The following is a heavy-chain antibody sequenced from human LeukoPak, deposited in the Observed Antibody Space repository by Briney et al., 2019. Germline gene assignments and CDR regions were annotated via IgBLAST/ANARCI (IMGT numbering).Heavy chain of an antibody. CDR1: GYTFTGYY. CDR3: ARSALYGHSGSIDY. V-gene: IGHV1-2*02. CDR2: ITPYSGNT. D-gene: IGHD5-12*01. Sequence: ASVKVSCKSSGYTFTGYYIHWVRQAPGQGLEWMGFITPYSGNTNYAQKFQGRVTMTRDMSIITSYMELTRLTSDDSAVYYCARSALYGHSGSIDYWGQGTPVIVSS. J-gene: IGHJ4*02.